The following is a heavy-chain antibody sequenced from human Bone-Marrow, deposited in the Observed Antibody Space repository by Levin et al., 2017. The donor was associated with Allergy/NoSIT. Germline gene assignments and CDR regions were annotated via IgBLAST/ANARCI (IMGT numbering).Heavy chain of an antibody. V-gene: IGHV3-30*18. CDR2: ISYDGSNK. J-gene: IGHJ3*02. Sequence: LSLTCAASGFTFSSYGMHWVRQAPGKGLEWVAVISYDGSNKYYADSVKGRFTISRDNSKNTLYLQMNSLRAEDPAVYYCAKEIAVADTGAFDIWGQGTMVTVSS. D-gene: IGHD6-19*01. CDR1: GFTFSSYG. CDR3: AKEIAVADTGAFDI.